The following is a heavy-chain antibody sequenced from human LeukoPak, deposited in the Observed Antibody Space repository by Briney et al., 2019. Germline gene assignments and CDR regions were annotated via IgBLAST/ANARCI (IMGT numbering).Heavy chain of an antibody. J-gene: IGHJ4*02. CDR2: ISGSGGST. Sequence: GGSLRLSCAASGSTFSSYAMSWVRQAPGKGLEWVSAISGSGGSTYYADSVKGRFTISRDNSKNTLYLQMNSLRAEDTAVYYCAKVGHGYSSIPLLDYWGRGTLVTVSS. D-gene: IGHD6-13*01. V-gene: IGHV3-23*01. CDR3: AKVGHGYSSIPLLDY. CDR1: GSTFSSYA.